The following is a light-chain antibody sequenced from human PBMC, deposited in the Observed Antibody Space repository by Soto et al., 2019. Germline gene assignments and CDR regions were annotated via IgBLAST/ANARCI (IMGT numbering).Light chain of an antibody. CDR3: QERSRWPRAT. J-gene: IGKJ4*01. CDR2: GAS. CDR1: QSVNIY. V-gene: IGKV3-11*01. Sequence: EIVMTQSPATLSVSPGERATLSCRASQSVNIYLAWYQQKPGQAPRLLIYGASNRATGIPDRFSGSGSRTDFTLTISSLEPEDIAVYYCQERSRWPRATFGGGTKVDIK.